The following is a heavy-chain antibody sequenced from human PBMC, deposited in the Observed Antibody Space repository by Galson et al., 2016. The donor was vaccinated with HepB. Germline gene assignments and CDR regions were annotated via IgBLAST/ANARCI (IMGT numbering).Heavy chain of an antibody. J-gene: IGHJ6*02. D-gene: IGHD3-9*01. Sequence: LRLSCAGSGFSFSTYDMLWVRQATGKGLEWVSAIGSDGGTYYSGSVKGRFTISRDNAKNSLYLQMDSLRDGDTAVYYCARIFYDRLTRDYYGMDVWGQGTTVTVSS. V-gene: IGHV3-13*04. CDR1: GFSFSTYD. CDR2: IGSDGGT. CDR3: ARIFYDRLTRDYYGMDV.